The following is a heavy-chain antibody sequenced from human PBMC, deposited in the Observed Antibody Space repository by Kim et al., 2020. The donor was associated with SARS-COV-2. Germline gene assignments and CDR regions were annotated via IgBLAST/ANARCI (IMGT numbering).Heavy chain of an antibody. J-gene: IGHJ5*02. CDR2: ISNSGSS. CDR3: ARPRVFSGASGGQAGWFDP. V-gene: IGHV4-39*01. D-gene: IGHD3-10*01. Sequence: SETLSLTCTVSGGSISTNTYYWDWIRQPPGKGLQWIASISNSGSSYYNPSLKSRVTMSVDTSKNQFSLKLSSLTVADTAVYYCARPRVFSGASGGQAGWFDPWGQGTLVTVSS. CDR1: GGSISTNTYY.